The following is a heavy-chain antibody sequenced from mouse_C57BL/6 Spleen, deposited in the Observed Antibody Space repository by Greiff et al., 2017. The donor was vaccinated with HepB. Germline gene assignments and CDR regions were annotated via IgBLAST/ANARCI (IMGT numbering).Heavy chain of an antibody. CDR2: INPGSGGT. CDR1: GYAFTNYL. Sequence: VKLQQSGAELVRPGTSVKVSCKASGYAFTNYLIEWVKQRPGQGLEWIGVINPGSGGTNYNEKFKGKATLTADKSSSTAYMQLSSLTSEDSAVYFCARWDWLGLYFDVWGTGTTVTVSS. V-gene: IGHV1-54*01. CDR3: ARWDWLGLYFDV. J-gene: IGHJ1*03. D-gene: IGHD4-1*01.